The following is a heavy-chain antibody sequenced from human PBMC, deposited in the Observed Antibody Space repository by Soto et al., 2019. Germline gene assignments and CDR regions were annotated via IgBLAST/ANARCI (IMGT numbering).Heavy chain of an antibody. J-gene: IGHJ4*02. Sequence: QLQLQESGPGLVKPSETLSLTCTVSVGSISSSSYYWGWIRQPPGKGLEWIGSISYSGSTYYNPSLKSRVTISVYTSKNQFSLKLSSVNAADTAGYYCARLSVGRVRSSYYFGDYWGQGTLVTASS. CDR1: VGSISSSSYY. CDR2: ISYSGST. V-gene: IGHV4-39*01. CDR3: ARLSVGRVRSSYYFGDY. D-gene: IGHD3-22*01.